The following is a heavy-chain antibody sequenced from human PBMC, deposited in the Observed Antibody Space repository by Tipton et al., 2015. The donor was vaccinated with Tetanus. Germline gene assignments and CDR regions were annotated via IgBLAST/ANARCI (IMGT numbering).Heavy chain of an antibody. V-gene: IGHV5-51*01. Sequence: QLVQSGAEMRKSGESMKISCKTSGYFIDIHWIAWVRQMPGKDLEWMGIIYPGYSATRYSPSFQGQVTMSVDRSTATAYLQRGSLKASDATFYYGARGRSAILSGNYHWCFDLCGRGTLVTVSS. CDR1: GYFIDIHW. D-gene: IGHD3-9*01. CDR2: IYPGYSAT. J-gene: IGHJ2*01. CDR3: ARGRSAILSGNYHWCFDL.